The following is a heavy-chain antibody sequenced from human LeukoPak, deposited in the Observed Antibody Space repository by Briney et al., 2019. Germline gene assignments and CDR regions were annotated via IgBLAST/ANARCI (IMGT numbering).Heavy chain of an antibody. CDR3: ARESSGYFY. CDR1: GFTFSTYS. Sequence: PGGSLRLACAASGFTFSTYSMNWVRQAPGKGLEWVSSISSGSSFIYYADSVKGRFTISRDNAKNSLFLQMNSLRAEDTAVYYCARESSGYFYWGQGTLVTVSS. D-gene: IGHD3-22*01. V-gene: IGHV3-21*01. J-gene: IGHJ4*02. CDR2: ISSGSSFI.